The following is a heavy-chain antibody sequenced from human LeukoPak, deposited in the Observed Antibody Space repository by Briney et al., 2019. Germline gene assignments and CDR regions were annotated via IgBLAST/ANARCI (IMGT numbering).Heavy chain of an antibody. CDR1: GYTFTNYA. D-gene: IGHD1-7*01. J-gene: IGHJ3*01. CDR2: ISAYNGNT. V-gene: IGHV1-18*01. CDR3: ARDNNWNYVN. Sequence: ASVKVSCKASGYTFTNYAVNWVRQAPGQGLEWMGWISAYNGNTNYAQKLQGRVTMTTDTSTSTAYMELRSLRSDDTAVYYCARDNNWNYVNWGQGTMVTVSS.